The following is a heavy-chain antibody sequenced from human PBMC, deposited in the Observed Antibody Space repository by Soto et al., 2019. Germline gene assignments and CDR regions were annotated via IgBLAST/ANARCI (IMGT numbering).Heavy chain of an antibody. CDR2: MYSGGTA. V-gene: IGHV3-53*01. Sequence: GGSLRLSCAASGFTVSTNYMSWVRQAPGKGLEWVSVMYSGGTANYADSVQGRFTISRDNSKNTLSLQMNSLRAEDTAVYYCARDQQLDYFDYWGQGTLVTVSS. J-gene: IGHJ4*02. D-gene: IGHD6-13*01. CDR3: ARDQQLDYFDY. CDR1: GFTVSTNY.